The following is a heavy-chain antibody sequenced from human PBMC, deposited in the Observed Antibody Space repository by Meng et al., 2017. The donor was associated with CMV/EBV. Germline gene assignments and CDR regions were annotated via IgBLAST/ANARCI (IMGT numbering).Heavy chain of an antibody. J-gene: IGHJ4*02. D-gene: IGHD3-3*01. CDR2: INPNSGGT. Sequence: ASVKVSCKASGYTFTGYYMHWVRQAPGQGLEWMGWINPNSGGTNYAQKFQGRVTMTRDTSISTAYMELSRLRSDDTAVYYCARHVLYYDFWSGYLDYWGQGTLITVSS. CDR1: GYTFTGYY. V-gene: IGHV1-2*02. CDR3: ARHVLYYDFWSGYLDY.